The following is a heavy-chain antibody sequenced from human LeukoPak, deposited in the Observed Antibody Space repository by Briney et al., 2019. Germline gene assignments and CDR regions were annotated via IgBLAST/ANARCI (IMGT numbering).Heavy chain of an antibody. V-gene: IGHV1-8*01. D-gene: IGHD2-15*01. J-gene: IGHJ6*03. CDR2: MNPNSGNT. CDR3: ARAKKEVGEAYHYYYYMDV. Sequence: GASVKVSCKASGYTFTSYDINWVRQATGQGLEWMGWMNPNSGNTGYAQKFQGRVTMTRNTTISTAYMEVSSLRSEDTAVYYCARAKKEVGEAYHYYYYMDVWGKGTTVTVSS. CDR1: GYTFTSYD.